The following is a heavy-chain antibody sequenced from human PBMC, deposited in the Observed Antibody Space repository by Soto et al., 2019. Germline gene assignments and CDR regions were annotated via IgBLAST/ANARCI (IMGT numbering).Heavy chain of an antibody. CDR2: IYYSGST. V-gene: IGHV4-39*01. J-gene: IGHJ6*02. Sequence: QLQLQESGPGLVKPSETLSLTCTVSGGSISSSSYYWGWIRQPPGKGLEWIGSIYYSGSTYYNPSLKSRVPISVDTSKNQSSLKLSSVTAADTAVYYCARRKDIVVVNFYYYYGMDVWGQGTTVTVSS. D-gene: IGHD2-15*01. CDR1: GGSISSSSYY. CDR3: ARRKDIVVVNFYYYYGMDV.